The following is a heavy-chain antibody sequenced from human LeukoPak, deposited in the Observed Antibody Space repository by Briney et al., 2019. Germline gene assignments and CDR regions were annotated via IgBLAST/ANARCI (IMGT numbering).Heavy chain of an antibody. CDR1: GFTFSSYA. CDR3: AKAASKSVVVPAAHFDY. J-gene: IGHJ4*02. CDR2: ISGSGGST. Sequence: GGSLRLSCAASGFTFSSYAMSWVRQAPGKGLEWVSAISGSGGSTYYADSVKGRFTISRDNSKNTLYLQMNSLRAEDTAVYYCAKAASKSVVVPAAHFDYWGQGTLVTVSS. D-gene: IGHD2-2*01. V-gene: IGHV3-23*01.